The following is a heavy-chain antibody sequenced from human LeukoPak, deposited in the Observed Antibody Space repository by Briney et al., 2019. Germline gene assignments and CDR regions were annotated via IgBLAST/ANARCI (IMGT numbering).Heavy chain of an antibody. CDR2: IYPGDSDT. CDR1: GYSFTSYW. V-gene: IGHV5-51*01. Sequence: GAPLQISCQGSGYSFTSYWIGWVRQLPGKGLEWMGIIYPGDSDTRYSPSFQGQVTISADKSISTAYLQWSSLKASDTAMYYCARQYYYDSTLGYWGQGTLVTVSS. J-gene: IGHJ4*02. CDR3: ARQYYYDSTLGY. D-gene: IGHD3-22*01.